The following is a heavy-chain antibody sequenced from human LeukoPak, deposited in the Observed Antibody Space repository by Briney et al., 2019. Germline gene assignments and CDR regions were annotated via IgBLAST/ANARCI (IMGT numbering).Heavy chain of an antibody. Sequence: SGPALVKPTQTLTMTCTFSGFSLSTSGMCVSWIRQPPGKALEWLALIDWDDDKYYSTSLKTWLTISKDTSKNQVVLTMTNMDPVDTATYYCARMQRNYDSSGYYYIYFDYWGQGTLVTVSS. CDR2: IDWDDDK. J-gene: IGHJ4*02. CDR1: GFSLSTSGMC. D-gene: IGHD3-22*01. CDR3: ARMQRNYDSSGYYYIYFDY. V-gene: IGHV2-70*01.